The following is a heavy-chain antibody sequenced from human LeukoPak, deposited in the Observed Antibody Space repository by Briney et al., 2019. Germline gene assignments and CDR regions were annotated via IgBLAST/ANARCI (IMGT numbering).Heavy chain of an antibody. Sequence: GASVKVSCKASGYTFTGYYMHWVRQAPGQGLEWMGWINPNSGGTNYAQKFQGRVTMTRDMSTSTVYMELSSLRSEDTAVYYCARELDFSITGTTHNFDYWGQGTLVTVSS. J-gene: IGHJ4*02. CDR2: INPNSGGT. CDR3: ARELDFSITGTTHNFDY. D-gene: IGHD1-14*01. CDR1: GYTFTGYY. V-gene: IGHV1-2*02.